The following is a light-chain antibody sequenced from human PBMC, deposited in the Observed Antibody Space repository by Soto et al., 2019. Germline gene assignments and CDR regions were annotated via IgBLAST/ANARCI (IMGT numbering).Light chain of an antibody. V-gene: IGKV3-20*01. CDR1: QSVTSNY. Sequence: ERVLTQSPGTLSFSPGERATLSCRASQSVTSNYLAWYQQKPGQAPRLLIYGASSRATGIPDRFSGSGSGTDFTLTISRLEPEDFSVFYCQQYGTSEIIFGQGTRLEI. CDR3: QQYGTSEII. J-gene: IGKJ5*01. CDR2: GAS.